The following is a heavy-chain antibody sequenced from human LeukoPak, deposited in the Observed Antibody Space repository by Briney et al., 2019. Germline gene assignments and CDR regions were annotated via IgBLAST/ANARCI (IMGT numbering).Heavy chain of an antibody. Sequence: GGSLRLSCAASGFTFSTFGMHSVRRAPGTGLEWLTSIWPDGSNQYYADSVKGRLTISRDNSKSTLYLQMNSLRAEDSAVYYCAKDDKPDGNRYFDYWGQGTPVTVSS. V-gene: IGHV3-30*02. CDR2: IWPDGSNQ. CDR3: AKDDKPDGNRYFDY. D-gene: IGHD1-1*01. CDR1: GFTFSTFG. J-gene: IGHJ4*02.